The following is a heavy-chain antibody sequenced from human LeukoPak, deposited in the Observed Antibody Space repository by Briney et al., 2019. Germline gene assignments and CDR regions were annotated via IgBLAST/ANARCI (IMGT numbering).Heavy chain of an antibody. Sequence: PGGSLRLSCAASGFTFSSSAMSWVRQAPGKGLEWVSGINWNGGSTGYADSVKGRFTISRDNAKNSLYLQMSSLRAEDTALYYCAREYGDYSLDAFDIWGQGTMVTVSS. CDR1: GFTFSSSA. CDR2: INWNGGST. CDR3: AREYGDYSLDAFDI. D-gene: IGHD4-17*01. V-gene: IGHV3-20*04. J-gene: IGHJ3*02.